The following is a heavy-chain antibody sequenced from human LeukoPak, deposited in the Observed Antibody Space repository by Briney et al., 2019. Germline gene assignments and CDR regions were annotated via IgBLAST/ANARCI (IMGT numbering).Heavy chain of an antibody. J-gene: IGHJ4*02. Sequence: GGSLRLSCAASGFTVSSNYMSWVRQAPGKGLEWVSVIYSGGSTYYADSVKGRFTISRDNAKNSPYLQMNSLRAEDTAVYYCASCSSTNCYWGQGTLVTVSS. CDR3: ASCSSTNCY. CDR2: IYSGGST. CDR1: GFTVSSNY. D-gene: IGHD2-2*01. V-gene: IGHV3-66*01.